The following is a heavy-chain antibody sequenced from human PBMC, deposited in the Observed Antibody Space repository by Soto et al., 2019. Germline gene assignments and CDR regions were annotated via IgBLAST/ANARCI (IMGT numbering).Heavy chain of an antibody. CDR1: GFTFSSYG. CDR3: ARQDSAGIAAVGLDY. V-gene: IGHV3-33*01. CDR2: IWYDGGNK. D-gene: IGHD6-13*01. J-gene: IGHJ4*02. Sequence: QVQLVESGGGVVQPGRSLRLSCAASGFTFSSYGMHWVRQAPGKGLEWVAVIWYDGGNKYYADSVKGRFTISKDNSKNTLYLQMNSLRAEDTAVYHCARQDSAGIAAVGLDYWGQGTLVTVSS.